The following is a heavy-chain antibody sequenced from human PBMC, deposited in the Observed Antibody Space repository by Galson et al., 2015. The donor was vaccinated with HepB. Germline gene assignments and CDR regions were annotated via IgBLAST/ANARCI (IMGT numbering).Heavy chain of an antibody. CDR2: ISGSGGGT. D-gene: IGHD2-21*01. J-gene: IGHJ4*02. CDR3: AKGFRGPYYFDY. V-gene: IGHV3-23*01. Sequence: SLRLSCAASGFTFSSYAMSWVRQAPGKGLEWVSAISGSGGGTYYADSVKGRFTISRDNSKNTLYLQMNSLRAEDTAVYYCAKGFRGPYYFDYWGQGTLVTVSS. CDR1: GFTFSSYA.